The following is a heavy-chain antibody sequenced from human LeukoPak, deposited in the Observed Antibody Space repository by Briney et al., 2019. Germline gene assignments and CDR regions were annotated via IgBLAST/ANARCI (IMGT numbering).Heavy chain of an antibody. CDR3: ARSEQWLAENWFDP. CDR2: ISAYNGNT. J-gene: IGHJ5*02. Sequence: ASVNVSCKTSGYTLTSYVISWVRQAPGQGLEWMGWISAYNGNTNYAQNLQGRVTMTTDTSTSTAYMELRSLRSDDTAVYFCARSEQWLAENWFDPWGQGTLVTVSS. V-gene: IGHV1-18*01. CDR1: GYTLTSYV. D-gene: IGHD6-19*01.